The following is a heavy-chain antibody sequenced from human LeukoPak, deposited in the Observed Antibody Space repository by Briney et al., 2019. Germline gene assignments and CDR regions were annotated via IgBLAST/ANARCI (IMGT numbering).Heavy chain of an antibody. CDR3: ATMPPHIYDFWSGYFC. J-gene: IGHJ4*02. CDR2: FDPEDGET. Sequence: GASVKVSRKVSGYTLTELSMHWVRQAPGKGLEWMGGFDPEDGETIYAQKFQGRVTMTEDTSTDTAYMELSSLRSEDTAVYYCATMPPHIYDFWSGYFCWGQGTLVTVSS. D-gene: IGHD3-3*01. CDR1: GYTLTELS. V-gene: IGHV1-24*01.